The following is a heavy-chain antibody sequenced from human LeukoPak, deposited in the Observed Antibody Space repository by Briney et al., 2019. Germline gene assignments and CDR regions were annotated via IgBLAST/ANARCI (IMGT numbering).Heavy chain of an antibody. CDR2: IYYSGST. J-gene: IGHJ6*02. D-gene: IGHD2-15*01. Sequence: SETLSLTCTVSGGSISSYYWSWIRQPPGKGLEWIGYIYYSGSTNYNPSLKSRVTISVDTSKNQFSLKLSSVTAADTAVYYCARATGYCSGGSCPHYYYYGMDVRGQGTTVTVSS. CDR1: GGSISSYY. V-gene: IGHV4-59*08. CDR3: ARATGYCSGGSCPHYYYYGMDV.